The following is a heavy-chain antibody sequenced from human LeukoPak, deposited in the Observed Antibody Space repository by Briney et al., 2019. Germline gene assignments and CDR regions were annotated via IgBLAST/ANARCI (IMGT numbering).Heavy chain of an antibody. V-gene: IGHV4-61*02. D-gene: IGHD6-13*01. Sequence: PSETLSLTCTVSGGSISSGSYYWSWIRQPAGKGLEWIGRIYTSGSTNYNPSLKSRVTISVDTSKDQFSLRLSSVTAADTAVYYCARVTGYMTEDYFDYWGQGTLITVSS. CDR2: IYTSGST. CDR1: GGSISSGSYY. J-gene: IGHJ4*02. CDR3: ARVTGYMTEDYFDY.